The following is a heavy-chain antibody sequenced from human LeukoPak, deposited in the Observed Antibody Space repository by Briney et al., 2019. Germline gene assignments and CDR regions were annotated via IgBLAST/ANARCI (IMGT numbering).Heavy chain of an antibody. J-gene: IGHJ4*02. CDR3: ARDNGPRYPYDSRSPFDY. D-gene: IGHD3-22*01. CDR2: IYYSGST. Sequence: SETLSLTCTVSGGSVSSYYWSWIRQPPGKGLEWIGYIYYSGSTYYNPSLKSRVTISVDTSKNRFSLKLSSVTAADTAVYYCARDNGPRYPYDSRSPFDYWGQGTLVTVSS. CDR1: GGSVSSYY. V-gene: IGHV4-59*02.